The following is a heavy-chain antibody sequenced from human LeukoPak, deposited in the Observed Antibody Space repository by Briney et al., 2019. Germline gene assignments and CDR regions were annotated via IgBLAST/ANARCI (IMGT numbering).Heavy chain of an antibody. CDR3: ARRYCSGGSCYEIDY. J-gene: IGHJ4*02. Sequence: SQTLSLTCAVSGGSISSGGYSWSWIRQPPGKGLEWIGEIYHSGSTNYNPPLKSRVTISVDKSKNQCSLKLSSVTAADTAVYYCARRYCSGGSCYEIDYWGQGTLVTVSS. CDR2: IYHSGST. CDR1: GGSISSGGYS. D-gene: IGHD2-15*01. V-gene: IGHV4-30-2*01.